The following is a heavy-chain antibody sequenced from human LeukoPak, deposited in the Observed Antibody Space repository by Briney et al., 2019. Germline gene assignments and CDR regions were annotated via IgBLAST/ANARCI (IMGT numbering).Heavy chain of an antibody. J-gene: IGHJ3*02. CDR1: GFTFSSYW. Sequence: PGGSLRLSCVGSGFTFSSYWMSWVRQAPGKGLEWVANIKQDGSEKYYVDSVKGRFTISRDNAKNSLHLQMNSLRAEETAVYYCARGDYYDSSGDYVDAFDIWGQGTMVTVSS. V-gene: IGHV3-7*04. D-gene: IGHD3-22*01. CDR2: IKQDGSEK. CDR3: ARGDYYDSSGDYVDAFDI.